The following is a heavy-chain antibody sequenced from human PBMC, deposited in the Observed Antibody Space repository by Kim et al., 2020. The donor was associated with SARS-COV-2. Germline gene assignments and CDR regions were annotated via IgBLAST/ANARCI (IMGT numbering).Heavy chain of an antibody. D-gene: IGHD3-22*01. V-gene: IGHV2-70*11. Sequence: SGPTLVNPTQTLTLTCTFSGFSLTTSGMCVSWIRQPPGKALEWLARIEWDDDKYYSTSLKTRLTISKDTSKNQVVLTMTNMDPVDTATYYCARAHFLSGNYARPYDYGGQGTVVTVSS. CDR1: GFSLTTSGMC. CDR3: ARAHFLSGNYARPYDY. J-gene: IGHJ4*02. CDR2: IEWDDDK.